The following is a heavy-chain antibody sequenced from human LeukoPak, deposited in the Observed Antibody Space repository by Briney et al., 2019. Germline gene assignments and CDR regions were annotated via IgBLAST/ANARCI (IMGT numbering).Heavy chain of an antibody. D-gene: IGHD2-15*01. CDR3: TTDRYTTLGYCSGGSCYWRDY. CDR2: IKSKTDGGTT. J-gene: IGHJ4*02. Sequence: GGSLRLSCAASGFTFSSYAMPWVRQAPGKGLEWVGRIKSKTDGGTTDYAAPVKGRFTISRDDSKNTLYLQMDSLKTEDTAVYYCTTDRYTTLGYCSGGSCYWRDYWGQGTLVTVSS. V-gene: IGHV3-15*01. CDR1: GFTFSSYA.